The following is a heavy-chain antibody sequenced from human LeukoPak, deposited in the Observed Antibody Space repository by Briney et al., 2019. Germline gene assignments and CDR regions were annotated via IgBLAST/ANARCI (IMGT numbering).Heavy chain of an antibody. CDR3: AKDSYVSGRPLHTFDV. CDR2: ISGDGAST. J-gene: IGHJ3*01. V-gene: IGHV3-23*01. D-gene: IGHD3-10*01. CDR1: GFTASSDY. Sequence: PGGSLRLSCVASGFTASSDYMSWVRQAPGKGLEWVSGISGDGASTHYAESVKGQFTISRDNSQNTLFLQMNSLRVEDTAIYYCAKDSYVSGRPLHTFDVWGQGTMVTVSS.